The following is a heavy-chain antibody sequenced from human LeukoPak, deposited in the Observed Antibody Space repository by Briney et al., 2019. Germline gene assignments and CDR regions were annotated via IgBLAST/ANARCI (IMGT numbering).Heavy chain of an antibody. CDR3: AREPVTTFYYFDY. V-gene: IGHV4-61*01. D-gene: IGHD4-17*01. Sequence: PSETLSLTCTVSGGSVSSGSYYWSWIRQPPGKGLEWIGYIYYSGSTKYNPSLKSRVTISVDTSKNQFSLKLSSVTAADTAVYYCAREPVTTFYYFDYWGQGTLVTVSS. CDR2: IYYSGST. CDR1: GGSVSSGSYY. J-gene: IGHJ4*02.